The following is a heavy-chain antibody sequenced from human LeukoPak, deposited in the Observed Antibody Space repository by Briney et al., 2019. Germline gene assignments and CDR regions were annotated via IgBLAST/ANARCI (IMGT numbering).Heavy chain of an antibody. CDR1: GYTFTGYY. D-gene: IGHD1-26*01. Sequence: GASVKVSCKASGYTFTGYYMHWVRQAPGQGLEWMGWINPNSGGTNYAQKFQGRVTMTRDTSISTAYMELSRLRSDDTAVYYCARDPDIVGATTPFPLADYWGQGTLVTVSS. CDR3: ARDPDIVGATTPFPLADY. CDR2: INPNSGGT. J-gene: IGHJ4*02. V-gene: IGHV1-2*02.